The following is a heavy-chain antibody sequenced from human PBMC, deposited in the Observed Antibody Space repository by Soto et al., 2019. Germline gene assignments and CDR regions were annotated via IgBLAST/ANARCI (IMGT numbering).Heavy chain of an antibody. CDR3: ARGRYFATTHRQWWYFDF. Sequence: QVELMQSGPEVKRPGTSVKVSCKASGYTFITSGINWVRQTPGQPLEWVGWISPANGDKKYAQKFKDRVILTSETSTDTVNIELTILRSDDTAVYFCARGRYFATTHRQWWYFDFWGRGTPVTVSS. V-gene: IGHV1-18*01. CDR1: GYTFITSG. J-gene: IGHJ2*01. D-gene: IGHD6-19*01. CDR2: ISPANGDK.